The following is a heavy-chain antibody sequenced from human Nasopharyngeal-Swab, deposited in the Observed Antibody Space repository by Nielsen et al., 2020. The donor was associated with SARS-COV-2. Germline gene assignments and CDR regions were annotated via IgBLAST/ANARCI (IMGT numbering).Heavy chain of an antibody. J-gene: IGHJ5*02. CDR1: GGSISSGGYS. V-gene: IGHV4-30-2*01. CDR3: ARTFYSWYVDV. CDR2: IYHSGST. D-gene: IGHD6-13*01. Sequence: SETLSLTCAVSGGSISSGGYSWSWIRQPPGKGLEWIGYIYHSGSTYYNPSLKSRVTISVDRSKNQFSLKLSSVTAADTAVYYCARTFYSWYVDVWGPGTQVTVSS.